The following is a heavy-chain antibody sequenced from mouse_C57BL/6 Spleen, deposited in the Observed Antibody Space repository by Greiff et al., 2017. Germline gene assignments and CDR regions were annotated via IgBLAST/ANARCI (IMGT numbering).Heavy chain of an antibody. D-gene: IGHD2-3*01. J-gene: IGHJ2*01. CDR1: GYTFTDYN. Sequence: VQLQQSGPELVKPGASVKIPCKASGYTFTDYNLDWVKQSHGKSLEWIGDINPNNGGTIYNQKFKGKATLTVDKSSSTAYMELRSLTSEDTAVYYCARRGWLLRGYFDYWGQGTTLTVCS. V-gene: IGHV1-18*01. CDR3: ARRGWLLRGYFDY. CDR2: INPNNGGT.